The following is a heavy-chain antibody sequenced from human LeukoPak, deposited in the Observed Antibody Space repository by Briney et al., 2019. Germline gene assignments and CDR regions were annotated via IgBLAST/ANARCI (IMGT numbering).Heavy chain of an antibody. CDR1: GFTFSSYS. CDR3: ARDSTLVPHDLVVITTWAGYGMDV. D-gene: IGHD3-22*01. CDR2: ICNGRSNK. Sequence: GGSLRLSCAASGFTFSSYSVSWVRQAPGKGLEWVSYICNGRSNKYYADSVKGRFTISRDNAKNTLYLQMNSLRAEDTAVYYCARDSTLVPHDLVVITTWAGYGMDVWGQGTTVTVSS. V-gene: IGHV3-48*01. J-gene: IGHJ6*02.